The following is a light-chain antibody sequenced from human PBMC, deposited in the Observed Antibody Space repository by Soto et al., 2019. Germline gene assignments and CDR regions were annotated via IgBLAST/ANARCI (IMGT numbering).Light chain of an antibody. CDR3: HQYNDSPPWT. CDR2: GSF. J-gene: IGKJ1*01. Sequence: EIVMTQSPVTLSASPGESATLSCRASQSVDNNVAWYQQKPGQAPRLLIVGSFARATGIPARFSGSGSGSEDTLTISNLQSEDFAVYYCHQYNDSPPWTFGQGTKVDIK. V-gene: IGKV3-15*01. CDR1: QSVDNN.